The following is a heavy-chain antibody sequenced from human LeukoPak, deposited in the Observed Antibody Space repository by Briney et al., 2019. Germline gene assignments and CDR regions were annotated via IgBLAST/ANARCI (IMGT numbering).Heavy chain of an antibody. Sequence: ASVKASCKASGGTFSSYAISWVRQAPGQGLEWMGWISAYNGNTNYAQKLQGRVTMTTDTSTSTAYMELRSLRSDDTAVYYCARGIAAAGSGDYWGQGTLVTVSS. J-gene: IGHJ4*02. D-gene: IGHD6-13*01. V-gene: IGHV1-18*01. CDR1: GGTFSSYA. CDR2: ISAYNGNT. CDR3: ARGIAAAGSGDY.